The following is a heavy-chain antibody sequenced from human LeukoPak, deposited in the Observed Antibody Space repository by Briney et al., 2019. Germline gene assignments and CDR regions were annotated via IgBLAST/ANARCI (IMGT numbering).Heavy chain of an antibody. V-gene: IGHV4-34*01. CDR2: INHSGST. Sequence: SETLSLTCAVYGGSFSGYYWSWIRQPPGKGLEWIGEINHSGSTNYNPSLKSRVTISVDTSKNQFSLKLSSVTAADTAVYYCARHVDRAAAGSYYDYWGQGTLVTVSS. J-gene: IGHJ4*02. CDR3: ARHVDRAAAGSYYDY. D-gene: IGHD6-13*01. CDR1: GGSFSGYY.